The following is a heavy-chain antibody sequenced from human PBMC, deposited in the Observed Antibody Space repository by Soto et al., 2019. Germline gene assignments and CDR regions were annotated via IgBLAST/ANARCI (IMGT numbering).Heavy chain of an antibody. V-gene: IGHV4-61*01. CDR3: ARAAVATVPFDY. Sequence: SETLSLTCTVSGDSVSSGSSYWNWIRQPPGKGLEWIGYIYNSASTNYNPSLKSRVTISADTSKNQFSLNLSSMTAADTAVYYCARAAVATVPFDYWGQGTLVTVSS. CDR1: GDSVSSGSSY. J-gene: IGHJ4*02. D-gene: IGHD6-19*01. CDR2: IYNSAST.